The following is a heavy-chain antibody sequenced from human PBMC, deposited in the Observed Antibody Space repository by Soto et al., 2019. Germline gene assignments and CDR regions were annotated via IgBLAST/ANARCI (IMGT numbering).Heavy chain of an antibody. D-gene: IGHD2-15*01. CDR2: IYPGDSDT. CDR1: GYSFTSYC. CDR3: ARLSRCSGGSCYYINYYYYYGMDV. V-gene: IGHV5-51*01. J-gene: IGHJ6*02. Sequence: GESLKISCKGSGYSFTSYCIGWVRQMPGKGLEWMGIIYPGDSDTRYSPSFQGQVTISADKSISTAYLQWSSLKASDTAMYYCARLSRCSGGSCYYINYYYYYGMDVWGQGTTVTVSS.